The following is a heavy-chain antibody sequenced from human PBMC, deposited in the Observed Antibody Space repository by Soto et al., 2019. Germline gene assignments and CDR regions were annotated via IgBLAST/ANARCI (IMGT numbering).Heavy chain of an antibody. J-gene: IGHJ6*02. V-gene: IGHV1-46*01. D-gene: IGHD4-4*01. Sequence: QVQLVQSGAEVKKPGASVKVSCKASGYTFTSYYMHWVRLAPGQGLEWMGIINPDGGGTSYAQQFQGRVIMTRDTSTSTVCMEMSSLRSEDTAVYYCAVGGNYLSMDVWGQGTTVTVSS. CDR1: GYTFTSYY. CDR3: AVGGNYLSMDV. CDR2: INPDGGGT.